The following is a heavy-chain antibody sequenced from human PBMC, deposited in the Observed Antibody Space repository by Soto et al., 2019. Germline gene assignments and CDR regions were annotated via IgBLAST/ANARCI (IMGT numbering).Heavy chain of an antibody. CDR1: GFTFSSYA. V-gene: IGHV3-23*01. J-gene: IGHJ4*02. CDR2: ISGSGGST. Sequence: GGSLRLSCAASGFTFSSYAMSWVRQAPGKGLEWVSAISGSGGSTYYADSVKGRFTISRDNSKNTLYLQMNSLRAEDTAVYYCARALRRQPNGFDFWGQGTLVTVFS. D-gene: IGHD1-1*01. CDR3: ARALRRQPNGFDF.